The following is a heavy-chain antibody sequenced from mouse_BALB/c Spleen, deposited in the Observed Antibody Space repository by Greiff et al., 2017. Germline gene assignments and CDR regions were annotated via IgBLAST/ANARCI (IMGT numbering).Heavy chain of an antibody. CDR3: TGGYTWFAF. CDR1: GYTFTSYW. CDR2: IYPGNSDT. J-gene: IGHJ1*01. Sequence: VQLQQSGTVLARPGASVKMSCKASGYTFTSYWMHWVKQRPGQGLEWIGAIYPGNSDTNYNQKFKGKAKLTAVTSTNTAYMELSSLTTEDSAGYNCTGGYTWFAFWGEGTTVTVSA. D-gene: IGHD2-2*01. V-gene: IGHV1-5*01.